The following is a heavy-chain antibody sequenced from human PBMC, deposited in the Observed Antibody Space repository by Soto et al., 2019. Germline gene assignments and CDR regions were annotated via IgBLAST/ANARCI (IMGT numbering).Heavy chain of an antibody. CDR2: INPNSGGT. CDR3: ARGVGTTIASRFDY. J-gene: IGHJ4*02. V-gene: IGHV1-2*02. Sequence: ASVKVSCKASGYTFTGYYMHWVRQAPGQGLEWMGWINPNSGGTNYAQNFRDRVTMTRDTSISTAYMELSSLRSDDTAVYYCARGVGTTIASRFDYWGQGTLVTVSS. CDR1: GYTFTGYY. D-gene: IGHD6-6*01.